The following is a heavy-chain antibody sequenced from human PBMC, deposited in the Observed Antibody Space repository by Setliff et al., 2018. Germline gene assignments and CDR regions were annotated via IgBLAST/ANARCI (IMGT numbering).Heavy chain of an antibody. CDR2: ISGYNGNT. Sequence: ASVKVSCKTSGYTFISYGISWVRQAPGQGLEWIGWISGYNGNTDYAQNFQGRVTMTTDTSTSTAYMELRSLRSDDTAVYYCARVPRLEWLLPTFDSWGQGTLVTVSS. J-gene: IGHJ4*02. V-gene: IGHV1-18*01. D-gene: IGHD3-3*01. CDR1: GYTFISYG. CDR3: ARVPRLEWLLPTFDS.